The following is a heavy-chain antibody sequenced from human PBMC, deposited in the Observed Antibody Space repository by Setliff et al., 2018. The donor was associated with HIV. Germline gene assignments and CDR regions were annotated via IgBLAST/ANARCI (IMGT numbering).Heavy chain of an antibody. CDR2: INWNGGST. CDR1: GFTFDDYD. J-gene: IGHJ6*04. V-gene: IGHV3-20*04. Sequence: GESLKISCAASGFTFDDYDMSWVRQGQGEGLEWVSGINWNGGSTDYADSVKGRFIISRDNAKNSLYLQMNSLRGEDTALYYCARVMVRGVEYYVDVWGKGTTVTVSS. CDR3: ARVMVRGVEYYVDV. D-gene: IGHD3-10*01.